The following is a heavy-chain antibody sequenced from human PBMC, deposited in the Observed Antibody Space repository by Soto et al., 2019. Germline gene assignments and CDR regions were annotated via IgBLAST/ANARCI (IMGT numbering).Heavy chain of an antibody. CDR1: VGSFSGYY. D-gene: IGHD2-8*02. V-gene: IGHV4-34*01. J-gene: IGHJ4*02. CDR2: INHSGST. Sequence: QVQLQQWGAGLLKPSETLSLTCAVYVGSFSGYYWTWIRQPPGTGLEWIGEINHSGSTNYNPSLKSRVTISVDPSKNQFSLKLTSVTAADTAVYYCARDKITGLFDYWGQGPLVTVSS. CDR3: ARDKITGLFDY.